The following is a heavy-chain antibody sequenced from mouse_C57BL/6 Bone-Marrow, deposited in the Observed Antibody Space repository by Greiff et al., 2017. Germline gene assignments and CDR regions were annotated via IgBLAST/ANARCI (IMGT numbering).Heavy chain of an antibody. CDR2: IWSGGST. V-gene: IGHV2-2*01. J-gene: IGHJ4*01. D-gene: IGHD6-2*01. CDR3: ARKDCNYDAMDY. Sequence: QVQLQQSGPGLVQPSQSLSITCTVSGFSLTSYGVHWVRQSPGKGLEWLGVIWSGGSTDYNAAFISRLSISKDNSKSQVFFKMNILQADDTAIYYCARKDCNYDAMDYWGQGTSVTVSS. CDR1: GFSLTSYG.